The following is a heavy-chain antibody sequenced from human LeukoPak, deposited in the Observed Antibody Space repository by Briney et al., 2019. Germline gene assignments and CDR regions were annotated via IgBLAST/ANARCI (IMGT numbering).Heavy chain of an antibody. CDR3: AKDPVGVVIKYYFDY. J-gene: IGHJ4*02. D-gene: IGHD3-3*01. CDR1: GFTFSSYW. Sequence: GSLRLSCAASGFTFSSYWMSWVRQAPGKGLEWVSAISGSGGSTYYADSVKGRFTISRDNSKNTLYLQMNSLRAEDTAVYYCAKDPVGVVIKYYFDYWGQGTLVTVSS. V-gene: IGHV3-23*01. CDR2: ISGSGGST.